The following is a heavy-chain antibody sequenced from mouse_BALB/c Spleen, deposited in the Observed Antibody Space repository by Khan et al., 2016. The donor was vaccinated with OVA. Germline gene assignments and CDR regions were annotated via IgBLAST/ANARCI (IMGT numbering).Heavy chain of an antibody. CDR3: AIRGDCYSWFAY. Sequence: EVELVESGGGLVQPGGSLKLSCATSGFTFSDYYMCWVRQTPEKRLEWVAYISHGCGSTYYPDTVKGRFTLSIDNAKNTLYLQLSRLTSEDTAIFYVAIRGDCYSWFAYWGQGTLVTVSA. V-gene: IGHV5-12*02. J-gene: IGHJ3*01. CDR1: GFTFSDYY. D-gene: IGHD2-3*01. CDR2: ISHGCGST.